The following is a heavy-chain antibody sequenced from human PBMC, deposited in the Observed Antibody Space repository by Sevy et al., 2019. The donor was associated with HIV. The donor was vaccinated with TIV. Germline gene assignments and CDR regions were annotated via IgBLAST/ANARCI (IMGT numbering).Heavy chain of an antibody. D-gene: IGHD1-1*01. CDR2: ISPYNAKT. Sequence: ASVKVSCKASGYTFTSYGISWVRQAPGQGLEWMGWISPYNAKTNYAQKLQGRVTMTTDTSTSTAYMEVRSLGSDDTAVYYCARGYNWNINFDYWRQGTLVTVSS. CDR1: GYTFTSYG. J-gene: IGHJ4*02. V-gene: IGHV1-18*01. CDR3: ARGYNWNINFDY.